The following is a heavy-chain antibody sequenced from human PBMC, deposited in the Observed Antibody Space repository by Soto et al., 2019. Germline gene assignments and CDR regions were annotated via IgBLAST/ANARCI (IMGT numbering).Heavy chain of an antibody. Sequence: GSGPTLVNPTQTLTLTSTFSGFSLSTSGVGVGWIRQPPGKALEWLALIFWNDDKRYSPSLKSRLTITKDTSKNQVVLTMTNMDPVDTATYSCAHRALGTVSDAFDIWGQGTMVTVSS. J-gene: IGHJ3*02. V-gene: IGHV2-5*01. D-gene: IGHD2-21*02. CDR3: AHRALGTVSDAFDI. CDR1: GFSLSTSGVG. CDR2: IFWNDDK.